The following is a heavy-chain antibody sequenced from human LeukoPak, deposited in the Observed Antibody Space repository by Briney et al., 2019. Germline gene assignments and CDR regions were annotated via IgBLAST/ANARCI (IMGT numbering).Heavy chain of an antibody. D-gene: IGHD2-8*01. CDR3: VRPFGYCTNAVCPVFDGMDV. J-gene: IGHJ6*02. Sequence: NHGESLKISCKGSGYSFTSYWIGWVRQMPGKGLEWMGIIYPGDSDTRYSPSFQGQVTISADKSISTAYLQWSSLKASDTAIYCCVRPFGYCTNAVCPVFDGMDVWGQGTTVTVSS. CDR1: GYSFTSYW. V-gene: IGHV5-51*01. CDR2: IYPGDSDT.